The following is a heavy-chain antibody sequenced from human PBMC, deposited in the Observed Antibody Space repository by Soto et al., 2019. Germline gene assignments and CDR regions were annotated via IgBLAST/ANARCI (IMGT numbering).Heavy chain of an antibody. CDR3: AKEPNYDFWSGYRYFDS. Sequence: DVQLLESGGGLVQPGGALRLSCTASGFTFSNYAISWVRQAPGKGLGWGSSMSGSGGSTYYADSVKGRFSISRDNSKKTLDLHMSSLRAEDTAFYYCAKEPNYDFWSGYRYFDSWGQGSLVTVSS. CDR2: MSGSGGST. D-gene: IGHD3-3*01. CDR1: GFTFSNYA. V-gene: IGHV3-23*01. J-gene: IGHJ4*02.